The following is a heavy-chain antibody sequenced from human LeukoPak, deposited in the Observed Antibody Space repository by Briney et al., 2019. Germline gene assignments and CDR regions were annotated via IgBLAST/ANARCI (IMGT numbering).Heavy chain of an antibody. CDR1: GYSISTGYY. D-gene: IGHD2-2*01. J-gene: IGHJ5*02. Sequence: PSETLSLTCTVSGYSISTGYYWGWVRQSPEKGLEWIGSFYISGSTYYNPSLKSRVTISVDTSKNQFSLKQSSVTAADTAVYYCARIYCSSTSCYVLDPWGQGTLVTVSS. CDR2: FYISGST. CDR3: ARIYCSSTSCYVLDP. V-gene: IGHV4-38-2*02.